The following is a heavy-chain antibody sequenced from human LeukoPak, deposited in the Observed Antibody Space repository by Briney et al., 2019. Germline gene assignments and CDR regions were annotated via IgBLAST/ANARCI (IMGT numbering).Heavy chain of an antibody. CDR3: VLYGDYESPDGFDI. CDR2: ISGSGGST. V-gene: IGHV3-23*01. Sequence: GGSLRLSCAASGFTFSSYGMNWVRQAPGKGLEWVSAISGSGGSTYYADSVKGRFTISRDNSKNTLYLHMNSLRAEDPAVYYCVLYGDYESPDGFDIWGQGTMVTVSS. J-gene: IGHJ3*02. D-gene: IGHD4-17*01. CDR1: GFTFSSYG.